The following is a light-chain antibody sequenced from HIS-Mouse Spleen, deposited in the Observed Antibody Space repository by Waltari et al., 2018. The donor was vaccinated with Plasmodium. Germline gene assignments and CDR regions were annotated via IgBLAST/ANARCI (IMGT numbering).Light chain of an antibody. CDR3: QQYDNHPRT. Sequence: DIQMTQSPSSLSASVGDRVTITCQASQDISNYLNWYQQKPGKAPKLLINDASNLETGVPSRFSGSGSGTDFTFTISSLQPEDIATYYCQQYDNHPRTFGGGTKVEIK. V-gene: IGKV1-33*01. CDR1: QDISNY. CDR2: DAS. J-gene: IGKJ4*01.